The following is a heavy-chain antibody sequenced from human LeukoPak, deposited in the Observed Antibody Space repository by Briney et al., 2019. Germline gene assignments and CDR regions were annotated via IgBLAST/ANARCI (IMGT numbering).Heavy chain of an antibody. J-gene: IGHJ5*02. CDR3: VRGTVTTRRLFDP. CDR1: GGSISSSSYY. Sequence: SETLSLTCTVSGGSISSSSYYWGWIRQPPGKGLEWIGSTYYSGSTYYNPSLKSRVTISVDTSKNQFSLKLSSVTAADTAVYYCVRGTVTTRRLFDPWGQGTLVTVSS. D-gene: IGHD4-17*01. V-gene: IGHV4-39*07. CDR2: TYYSGST.